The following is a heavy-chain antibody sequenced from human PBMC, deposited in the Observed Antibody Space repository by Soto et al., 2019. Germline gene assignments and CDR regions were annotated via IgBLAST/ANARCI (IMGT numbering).Heavy chain of an antibody. Sequence: GGSLRLSCAASGFTFDDYAMHWVRQAPGKGLEWVSGISWNSGNIVYADSVKGRFTISRDNAKNSLYLQMNGLRGEDMAFYYCAKDISGSLYYYMDVWGKGTAVTVSS. V-gene: IGHV3-9*03. J-gene: IGHJ6*03. CDR3: AKDISGSLYYYMDV. CDR1: GFTFDDYA. CDR2: ISWNSGNI.